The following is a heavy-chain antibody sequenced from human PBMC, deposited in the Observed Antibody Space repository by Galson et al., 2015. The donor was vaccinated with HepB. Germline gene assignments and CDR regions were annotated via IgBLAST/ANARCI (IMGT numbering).Heavy chain of an antibody. V-gene: IGHV3-74*01. D-gene: IGHD6-13*01. CDR1: GFTFSNYW. CDR2: INSDGTYI. CDR3: ARTRGAAAGIFDY. Sequence: SLRLSCAASGFTFSNYWMHWVRQAPGKGLVWVSRINSDGTYITYADSVKGRFIISRDNAKNTLYLQMNSPRAEDTALYYCARTRGAAAGIFDYWGQGSLVTVSS. J-gene: IGHJ4*02.